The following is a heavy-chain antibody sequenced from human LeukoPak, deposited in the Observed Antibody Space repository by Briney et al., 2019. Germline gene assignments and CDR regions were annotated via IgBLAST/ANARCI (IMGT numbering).Heavy chain of an antibody. CDR1: GDSISDYY. V-gene: IGHV4-59*12. Sequence: SETLSLTCTVSGDSISDYYWSWIRQPPGKGLEWVGYISNSGSTNYNPSLKSRVTISVDTSKNQFSLRLSSVTAADTAVYYCARGRGEGRGISMVRGVRAPSYNWFDPWGHGTLVTVSS. D-gene: IGHD3-10*01. J-gene: IGHJ5*02. CDR2: ISNSGST. CDR3: ARGRGEGRGISMVRGVRAPSYNWFDP.